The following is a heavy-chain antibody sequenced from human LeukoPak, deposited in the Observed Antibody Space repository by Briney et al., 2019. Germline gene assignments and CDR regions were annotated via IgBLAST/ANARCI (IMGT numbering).Heavy chain of an antibody. V-gene: IGHV5-51*01. CDR3: ARRDSGFEFFDY. CDR2: IYPGYSDT. D-gene: IGHD5-12*01. J-gene: IGHJ4*02. CDR1: GYRFTNYW. Sequence: GESLKISFKGSGYRFTNYWIGWVRPMPGKGLEWMGIIYPGYSDTRYSPSFQGQVTISADKSISTAYLQWSSLEASDTAMYYCARRDSGFEFFDYWGQGTLVTVSS.